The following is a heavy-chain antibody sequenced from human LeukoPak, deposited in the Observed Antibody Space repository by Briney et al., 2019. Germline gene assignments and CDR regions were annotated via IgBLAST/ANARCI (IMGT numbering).Heavy chain of an antibody. CDR2: ISSSGSYI. Sequence: GGSLRLSCAASGFTFSSYSMNWVRQAPGKGLEWVSSISSSGSYISYADSVKGRFTISRDNAKNSLYLQMSSLRAEDTAVYYRAREVDYVFDFRGQGTLVTVSS. V-gene: IGHV3-21*01. J-gene: IGHJ4*02. CDR1: GFTFSSYS. CDR3: AREVDYVFDF. D-gene: IGHD4-17*01.